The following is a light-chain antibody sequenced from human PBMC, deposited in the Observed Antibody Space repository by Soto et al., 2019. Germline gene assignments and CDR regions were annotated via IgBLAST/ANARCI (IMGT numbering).Light chain of an antibody. CDR1: QSISNY. CDR3: QQSYNTPRT. J-gene: IGKJ1*01. V-gene: IGKV1-39*01. Sequence: DIQMTQSPSSLSASVGDRVTITCRASQSISNYLNWYQQKPGKAHKLLIYAASSLQSGVPSRFSGSGSGTDFTLTISSLQPEDFATYYCQQSYNTPRTFGQGTKVEIK. CDR2: AAS.